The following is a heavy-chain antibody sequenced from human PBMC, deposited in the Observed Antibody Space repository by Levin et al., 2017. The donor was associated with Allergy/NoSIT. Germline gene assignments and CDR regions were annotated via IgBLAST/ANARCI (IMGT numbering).Heavy chain of an antibody. CDR1: GGSISSSNW. Sequence: ASETLSLTCAVSGGSISSSNWWSWVRQPPGKGLEWIGEIYHSGSTNYNPSLKSRVTISVDKSKNQFSLKLSSVTAADTAVYYCARDVAAAGTKRAPKPHWFDPWGQGTLVTVSS. V-gene: IGHV4-4*02. CDR3: ARDVAAAGTKRAPKPHWFDP. D-gene: IGHD6-13*01. J-gene: IGHJ5*02. CDR2: IYHSGST.